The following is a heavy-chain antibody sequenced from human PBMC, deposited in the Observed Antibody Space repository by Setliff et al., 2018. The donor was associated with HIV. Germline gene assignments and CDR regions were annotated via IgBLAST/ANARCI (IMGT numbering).Heavy chain of an antibody. V-gene: IGHV3-11*04. CDR2: ISRSGTII. CDR3: ARSNCGGDCDAFDI. CDR1: GFTFSDYY. J-gene: IGHJ3*02. Sequence: GGSLRLSCAASGFTFSDYYMSWIRQAPGKGLECVSYISRSGTIIYYADSVKGRFTISRDNAKNSLYLQMNSLRAEDTAVYYCARSNCGGDCDAFDIWGQGTMVTVSS. D-gene: IGHD2-21*02.